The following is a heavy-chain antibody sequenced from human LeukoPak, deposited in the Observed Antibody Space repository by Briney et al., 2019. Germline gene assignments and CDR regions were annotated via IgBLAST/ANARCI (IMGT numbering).Heavy chain of an antibody. Sequence: GGSLRLSCAASGFTFSSYAMSWVRQAPGKGLEWVSAITSSGGSTYYGDSVKGRFTISRDNSKNRLYLQMNRLRAEDTAVYYCAKDVWSYGMDVWGQGTTVTVSS. V-gene: IGHV3-23*01. CDR1: GFTFSSYA. D-gene: IGHD2-8*02. CDR2: ITSSGGST. CDR3: AKDVWSYGMDV. J-gene: IGHJ6*02.